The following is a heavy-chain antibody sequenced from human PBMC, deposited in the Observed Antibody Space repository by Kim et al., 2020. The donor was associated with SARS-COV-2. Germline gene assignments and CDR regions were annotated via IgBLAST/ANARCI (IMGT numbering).Heavy chain of an antibody. J-gene: IGHJ4*02. CDR1: GYTFTGYY. Sequence: ASVKVSCKASGYTFTGYYMHWVRQAPGQGLEWMGCINPNSGGTNYAQKFQGRVTMTRDTSISTAYMELSSLRSDDTAVYYCARLNGGDCSSTSCPTLCYWGQGTLVTVSS. CDR2: INPNSGGT. CDR3: ARLNGGDCSSTSCPTLCY. V-gene: IGHV1-2*02. D-gene: IGHD2-2*03.